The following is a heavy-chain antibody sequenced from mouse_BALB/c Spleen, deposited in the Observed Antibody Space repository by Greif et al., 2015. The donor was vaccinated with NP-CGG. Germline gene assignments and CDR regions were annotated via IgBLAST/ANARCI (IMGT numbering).Heavy chain of an antibody. CDR1: GYSITSGYY. Sequence: EVQLQESGPGLVKPSQSLSLTCSVTGYSITSGYYWNWIRQFPGNKLEWMGYISYDGSNNYNPSLKNRISITRDTSKNQFFLKVNSVTTEDTATYYCAILLRNYWGQGTTLTVSS. CDR3: AILLRNY. V-gene: IGHV3-6*02. D-gene: IGHD1-1*01. J-gene: IGHJ2*01. CDR2: ISYDGSN.